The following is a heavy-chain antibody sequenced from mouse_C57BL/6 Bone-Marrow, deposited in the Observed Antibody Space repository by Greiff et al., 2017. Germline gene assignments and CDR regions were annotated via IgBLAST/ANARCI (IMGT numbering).Heavy chain of an antibody. D-gene: IGHD1-1*01. CDR3: AREGFITTLVYFDY. Sequence: QVQLQQPGAELVKPGASVKLSCKASGYTFTSYWMHWVKQRPGQGLEWIGMIHPNSGSTNYNEKFKSKATLTVDKSSSTAYMQLSSLTSEDSAVYYCAREGFITTLVYFDYWGQGTTLTVSS. CDR2: IHPNSGST. V-gene: IGHV1-64*01. J-gene: IGHJ2*01. CDR1: GYTFTSYW.